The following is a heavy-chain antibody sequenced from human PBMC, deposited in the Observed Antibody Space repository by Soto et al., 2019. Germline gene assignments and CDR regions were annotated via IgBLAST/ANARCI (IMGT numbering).Heavy chain of an antibody. Sequence: QVQLVQSGAEVKKPGASAKFSCKASGYTFTSYGISWVRQAPGQGLEGMGWISAYNGNTNYAQKLQGRVTMTTDTSTITAYMERRSLISDDTAVYYWARDSGYGDYEAFVDVWGQGTTVTISS. J-gene: IGHJ6*02. CDR2: ISAYNGNT. V-gene: IGHV1-18*01. CDR3: ARDSGYGDYEAFVDV. D-gene: IGHD4-17*01. CDR1: GYTFTSYG.